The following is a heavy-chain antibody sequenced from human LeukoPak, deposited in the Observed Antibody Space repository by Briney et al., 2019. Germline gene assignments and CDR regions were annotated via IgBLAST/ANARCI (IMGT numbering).Heavy chain of an antibody. V-gene: IGHV1-18*01. CDR2: ISAYNGNT. CDR1: GYTFTSYG. Sequence: ASVKVSCKASGYTFTSYGISWVRQAPGQGLEWMGWISAYNGNTNYAQKLQGRVTTTTDTSTSTAYMELRSLRSDDTAVYYCASYSIVGATMDYWGQGTLVTVSS. J-gene: IGHJ4*02. D-gene: IGHD1-26*01. CDR3: ASYSIVGATMDY.